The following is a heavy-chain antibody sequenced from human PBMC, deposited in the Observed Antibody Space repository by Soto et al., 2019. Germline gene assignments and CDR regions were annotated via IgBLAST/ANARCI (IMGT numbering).Heavy chain of an antibody. CDR3: VRDTYYDFWSGPGGPFDL. D-gene: IGHD3-3*01. Sequence: GGSLRLSCVASGFTFEDQAMHWVRQAPGKGLEWVSGISWKGERVGYADSVKGRFTISRDNAKNSLVLQMNSLRAEDTAFYFCVRDTYYDFWSGPGGPFDLWGPGTMVTVSS. CDR2: ISWKGERV. V-gene: IGHV3-9*01. CDR1: GFTFEDQA. J-gene: IGHJ3*01.